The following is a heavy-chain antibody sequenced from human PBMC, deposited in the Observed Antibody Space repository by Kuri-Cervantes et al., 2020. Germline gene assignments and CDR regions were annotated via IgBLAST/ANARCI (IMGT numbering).Heavy chain of an antibody. CDR3: ARAGGYKAGADY. J-gene: IGHJ4*02. CDR1: GYTFTDYF. V-gene: IGHV1-2*02. D-gene: IGHD5-24*01. CDR2: INPNSGGT. Sequence: ASVKVSCKASGYTFTDYFMHWVRQAPGQGLEWMGWINPNSGGTNSAQKFQGRVTMTRDTSISTAYMELSRLRFDDTAVYYCARAGGYKAGADYWGQGTLVTVSS.